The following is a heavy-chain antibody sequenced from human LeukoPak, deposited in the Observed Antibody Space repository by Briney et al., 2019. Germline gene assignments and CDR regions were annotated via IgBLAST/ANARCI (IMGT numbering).Heavy chain of an antibody. CDR2: INPNSGGT. CDR3: ARVIVATILQSPCFDY. D-gene: IGHD5-12*01. Sequence: GASVKVSCKASGYTFTVYYMHWVRQAPGQGLEWMGWINPNSGGTNYAQKFQGRVTMTRDTSISTAYMELSRLRSDDTAVYYCARVIVATILQSPCFDYWGQGTLVTVSS. CDR1: GYTFTVYY. J-gene: IGHJ4*02. V-gene: IGHV1-2*02.